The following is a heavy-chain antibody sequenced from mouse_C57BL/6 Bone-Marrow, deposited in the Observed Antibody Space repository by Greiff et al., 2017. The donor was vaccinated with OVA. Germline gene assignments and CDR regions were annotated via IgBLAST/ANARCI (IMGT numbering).Heavy chain of an antibody. D-gene: IGHD1-1*01. J-gene: IGHJ1*03. CDR2: INPSSGYT. V-gene: IGHV1-4*01. CDR3: ARKVYGSSRYFDV. CDR1: GYTFTSYT. Sequence: VKLMESGAELARPGASVKMSCKASGYTFTSYTMHWVKQRPGQGLEWIGYINPSSGYTKYNQKFKDKATLTADKSSSTAYMQLSSLTSEDSAVYDCARKVYGSSRYFDVWGTGTTVTVSS.